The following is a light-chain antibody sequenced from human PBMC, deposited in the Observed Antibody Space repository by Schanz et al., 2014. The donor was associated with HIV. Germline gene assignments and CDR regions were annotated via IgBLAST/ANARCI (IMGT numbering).Light chain of an antibody. V-gene: IGLV2-14*02. J-gene: IGLJ2*01. CDR3: SSYTSSSTLV. CDR1: DSDVGSYNL. Sequence: QSALTQPASVSGSPGQSITISCTGTDSDVGSYNLVSWYQQHPGKAPKLMMYEVSERPSGVSNRFSGSKSGNTASLTISGLQAEDEADYYCSSYTSSSTLVFGGGTKLTVL. CDR2: EVS.